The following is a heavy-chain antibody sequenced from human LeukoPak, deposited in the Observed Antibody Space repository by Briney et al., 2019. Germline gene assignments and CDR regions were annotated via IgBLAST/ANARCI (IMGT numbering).Heavy chain of an antibody. J-gene: IGHJ6*03. CDR1: GYTFTSLY. CDR3: AGNAVVVVPSYYYYYMDV. V-gene: IGHV1-46*01. D-gene: IGHD2-15*01. CDR2: INPSGGRA. Sequence: ASVKVSCKASGYTFTSLYMHWVRQAPGQGLEWMGIINPSGGRASYAQKFQGRVTMTRDTSTSTVYMELSSLRSEDTAVYYCAGNAVVVVPSYYYYYMDVWGKGTTVTISS.